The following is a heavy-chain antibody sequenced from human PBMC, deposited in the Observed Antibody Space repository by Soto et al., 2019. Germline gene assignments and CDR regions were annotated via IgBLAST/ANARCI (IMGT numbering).Heavy chain of an antibody. J-gene: IGHJ4*02. CDR1: GFTFSSYA. V-gene: IGHV3-23*01. CDR3: AKAPFAFGTYGPWVYFDY. D-gene: IGHD3-10*01. Sequence: PGGSLRLSCAASGFTFSSYAMSWVRQAPGKGLEWVSAISGGGGSTYYADSVKGRFTISRDNSKNTLYLQMNSLRAEDTAVYYCAKAPFAFGTYGPWVYFDYWGQGTLVTVSS. CDR2: ISGGGGST.